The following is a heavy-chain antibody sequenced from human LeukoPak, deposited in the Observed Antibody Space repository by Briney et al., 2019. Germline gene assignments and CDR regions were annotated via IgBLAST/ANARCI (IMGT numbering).Heavy chain of an antibody. Sequence: PSQTLSLTCTVSGGSISSGGYYWSWIRQPPGKGLEWIGYIYHSGSTYYNPSLKSRVTISVDRSKNQFSLKLSSVTAADTAVYYCARELKWEQNAFDIWGQGTMVTVSS. CDR3: ARELKWEQNAFDI. J-gene: IGHJ3*02. CDR2: IYHSGST. V-gene: IGHV4-30-2*01. D-gene: IGHD1-26*01. CDR1: GGSISSGGYY.